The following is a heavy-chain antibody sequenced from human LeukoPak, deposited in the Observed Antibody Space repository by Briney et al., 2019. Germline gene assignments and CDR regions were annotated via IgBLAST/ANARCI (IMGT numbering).Heavy chain of an antibody. J-gene: IGHJ4*02. CDR3: ARDHGAYSYGYLSYFDY. CDR2: ISSYNGNT. D-gene: IGHD5-18*01. V-gene: IGHV1-18*04. Sequence: ASVKVSCKASGYTFVTYGISWVRQAPGQGLEWMGRISSYNGNTEYAQKLQGRVTMTTDTSTSTAYMELRSLRSDDTAVYYCARDHGAYSYGYLSYFDYWGQGTLVTVSS. CDR1: GYTFVTYG.